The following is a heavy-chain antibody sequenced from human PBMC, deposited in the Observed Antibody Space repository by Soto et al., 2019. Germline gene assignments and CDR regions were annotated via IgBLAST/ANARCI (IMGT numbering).Heavy chain of an antibody. D-gene: IGHD1-26*01. J-gene: IGHJ4*02. CDR2: IYWNDDK. Sequence: ASGPTLVNPTQTLTLTCTFSGFSLSTSGVGVGWIRQPPGKALEWLALIYWNDDKRYSPSLKSRLTITKDTSKNQVVLTMTNMDPVDTATYYCARFTGIVGATDGEFDYWGQGTLVTVSS. V-gene: IGHV2-5*01. CDR1: GFSLSTSGVG. CDR3: ARFTGIVGATDGEFDY.